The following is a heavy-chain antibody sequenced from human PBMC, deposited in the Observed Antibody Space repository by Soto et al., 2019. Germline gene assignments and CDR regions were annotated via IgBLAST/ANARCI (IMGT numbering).Heavy chain of an antibody. CDR2: INHSGST. D-gene: IGHD2-2*01. Sequence: KSSETLSLTCAVYGGSFSGYYWSLIRQPPGKGLEWIGEINHSGSTNYNPSLKSRVTISVDTSKNQFSLKLSSVTAADTAVYYCARVHCSSTSCHRGMDVWGQGTTVTVSS. CDR3: ARVHCSSTSCHRGMDV. CDR1: GGSFSGYY. J-gene: IGHJ6*02. V-gene: IGHV4-34*01.